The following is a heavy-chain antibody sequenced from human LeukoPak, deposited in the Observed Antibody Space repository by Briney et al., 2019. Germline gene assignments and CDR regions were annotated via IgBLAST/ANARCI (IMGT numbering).Heavy chain of an antibody. CDR2: INSDGSST. J-gene: IGHJ6*02. CDR1: GFTFSTYW. V-gene: IGHV3-74*01. CDR3: ARAQYYDSTTAGGMDV. Sequence: GGSLRLSCAASGFTFSTYWMHWVRQAPGKGLVWVSRINSDGSSTNYADSVKGRFTISRDNAKNTLYLQMDSLRTEDTAVYYCARAQYYDSTTAGGMDVWGQGTTVTVSS. D-gene: IGHD3-22*01.